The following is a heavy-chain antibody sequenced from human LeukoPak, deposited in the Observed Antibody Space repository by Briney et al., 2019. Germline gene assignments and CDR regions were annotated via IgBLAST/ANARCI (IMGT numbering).Heavy chain of an antibody. CDR2: INPSGGST. V-gene: IGHV1-46*01. CDR1: GGTFSSYA. D-gene: IGHD6-13*01. CDR3: AFSSVAGTSFGFDY. J-gene: IGHJ4*02. Sequence: ASVKVSCKASGGTFSSYAISWVRQAPGQVLEWMGIINPSGGSTSYAQKFQGRVTMTRDTSTSTVYMELSSLRSEDTAVYYCAFSSVAGTSFGFDYWGQGTLVTVSS.